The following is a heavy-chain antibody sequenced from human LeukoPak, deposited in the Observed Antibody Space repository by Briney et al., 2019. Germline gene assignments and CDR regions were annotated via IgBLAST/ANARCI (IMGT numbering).Heavy chain of an antibody. CDR3: ERGEPWLVLDY. CDR1: GFTFSSYA. V-gene: IGHV3-30-3*01. CDR2: ISYDGSNK. J-gene: IGHJ4*02. D-gene: IGHD6-19*01. Sequence: GRSLRLSCAASGFTFSSYAMHWVRQAPGKGLEWVAVISYDGSNKYYADSVKGRFTISRDNSKNTLYLQMNSLRAEDTAVYYCERGEPWLVLDYWGQGTLVTVSS.